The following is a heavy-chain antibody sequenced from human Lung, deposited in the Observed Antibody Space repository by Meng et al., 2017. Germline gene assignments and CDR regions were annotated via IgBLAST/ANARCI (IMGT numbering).Heavy chain of an antibody. J-gene: IGHJ2*01. CDR2: IYNSGST. CDR3: ARGQKGYFDL. V-gene: IGHV4-30-4*01. Sequence: QVQGKGSGPELVKPSQTLSLTCTVSGGSGSSSNYYWSWIRQPPGKGLEWSGDIYNSGSTYYNPSLKSRITISVDTSKNQFSLKLSSVTAADTAVYYCARGQKGYFDLWGRGTLVTRLL. CDR1: GGSGSSSNYY.